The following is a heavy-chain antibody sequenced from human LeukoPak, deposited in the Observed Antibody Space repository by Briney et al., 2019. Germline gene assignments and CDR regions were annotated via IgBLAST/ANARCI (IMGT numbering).Heavy chain of an antibody. V-gene: IGHV3-7*01. J-gene: IGHJ4*02. CDR1: GFSFGSDW. CDR3: ARDGSGWSKY. D-gene: IGHD6-19*01. CDR2: IRPDGGEK. Sequence: GGSLRLSCAASGFSFGSDWMSWLRQAPGKGPEWVANIRPDGGEKYYVDSVKGRFTISRDNAKNSLFLQMSSLRAEDTAVYFCARDGSGWSKYWGQGTLVTVSS.